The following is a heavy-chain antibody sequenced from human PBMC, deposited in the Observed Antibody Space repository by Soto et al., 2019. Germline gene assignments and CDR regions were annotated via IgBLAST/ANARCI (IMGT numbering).Heavy chain of an antibody. CDR2: ISGSGGST. CDR3: AKALGDYIGGSHEGAFDI. J-gene: IGHJ3*02. Sequence: EVQLLESGGGLVQPGGSLRLSCAASGFTFSSYAMSWVRQAPGKGLEWVSAISGSGGSTYYADSVKGRFTISRDNSKNTLYLQMNSLRAEDTAVYYCAKALGDYIGGSHEGAFDIWGQGTMVTVSS. D-gene: IGHD3-16*01. V-gene: IGHV3-23*01. CDR1: GFTFSSYA.